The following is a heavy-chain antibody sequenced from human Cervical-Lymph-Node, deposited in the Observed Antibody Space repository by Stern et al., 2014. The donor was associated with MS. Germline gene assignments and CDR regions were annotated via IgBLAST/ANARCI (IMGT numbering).Heavy chain of an antibody. D-gene: IGHD6-19*01. Sequence: QLVESGPGLVKPSETLSLTCTVSGGSIGRSSYYWGWIRQPPGKGLEWIGNIFYTGSTFYDPSLKSRVTISVDTSNNHFSLRLTSVTAADTAVYYCARGAGVFDSWGQGTLVTVSP. CDR3: ARGAGVFDS. CDR2: IFYTGST. CDR1: GGSIGRSSYY. J-gene: IGHJ4*02. V-gene: IGHV4-39*02.